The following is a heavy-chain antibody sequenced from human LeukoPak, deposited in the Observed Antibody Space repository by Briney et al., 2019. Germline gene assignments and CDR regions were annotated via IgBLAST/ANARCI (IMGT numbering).Heavy chain of an antibody. CDR3: ATDRIGYSSSWYVY. CDR1: GGTFSSYA. D-gene: IGHD6-13*01. J-gene: IGHJ4*02. CDR2: FDPEDGET. Sequence: ASVKVSCKASGGTFSSYAISWVRQAPGKGLEWMGGFDPEDGETIYAQKFQGRVTMTEDTSTDTAYMELSSLRSEDTAVYYCATDRIGYSSSWYVYWGQGTLVTVSS. V-gene: IGHV1-24*01.